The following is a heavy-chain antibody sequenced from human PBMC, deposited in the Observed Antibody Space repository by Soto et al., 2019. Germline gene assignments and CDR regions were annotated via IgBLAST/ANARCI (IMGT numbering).Heavy chain of an antibody. CDR1: GCRFSDHP. J-gene: IGHJ6*02. V-gene: IGHV3-7*03. D-gene: IGHD2-2*01. CDR3: VRGAPAPGLDI. Sequence: PGGSLRLSCVGAGCRFSDHPPNWAPQAPEQGLEWVANIHRRGPSTNYVDSVRGRFSTSRDSTRNSLYLNMDSLRVEDTATYCCVRGAPAPGLDIWGRGTTVTVSS. CDR2: IHRRGPST.